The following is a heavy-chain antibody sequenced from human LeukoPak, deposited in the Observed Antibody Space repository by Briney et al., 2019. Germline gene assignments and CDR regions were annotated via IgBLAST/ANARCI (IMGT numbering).Heavy chain of an antibody. D-gene: IGHD1-26*01. CDR2: IKKDGSEK. CDR1: GXXXSRYW. Sequence: LSCAXXGXXXSRYWMSWVRQGPGKGVEWVANIKKDGSEKYYVDSVKGRFTISRDKAKNSLYLQINSLRAEHTAVYYCAREHSGSFDAFDIWGQGTMVTVSS. V-gene: IGHV3-7*01. J-gene: IGHJ3*02. CDR3: AREHSGSFDAFDI.